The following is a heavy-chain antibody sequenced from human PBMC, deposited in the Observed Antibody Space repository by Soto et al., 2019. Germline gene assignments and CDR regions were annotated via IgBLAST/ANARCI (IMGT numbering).Heavy chain of an antibody. J-gene: IGHJ6*03. CDR3: ARQLVSYYYYYMDV. Sequence: ASVKVSCKASGYTFTSYDINWVRQATGQGLEWMGWMNPNSGNTGYAQKFQGRVTMTRNTSISTAYVELSSLRSEDTAVYYCARQLVSYYYYYMDVWGKGTTVTVSS. CDR1: GYTFTSYD. V-gene: IGHV1-8*01. D-gene: IGHD6-6*01. CDR2: MNPNSGNT.